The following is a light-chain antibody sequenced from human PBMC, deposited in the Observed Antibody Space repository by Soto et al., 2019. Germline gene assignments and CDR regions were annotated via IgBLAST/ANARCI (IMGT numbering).Light chain of an antibody. CDR1: QTISTW. V-gene: IGKV1-5*01. CDR2: DAS. J-gene: IGKJ1*01. Sequence: DIQMTQSPSTLSASVGDRVTITCRASQTISTWLAWYQQKPGKAPELLIYDASTLESAVPSRFSGSRSGTEFSLTISSLQPDDFATFYCQQYSSFSRTFGQGTKVDIK. CDR3: QQYSSFSRT.